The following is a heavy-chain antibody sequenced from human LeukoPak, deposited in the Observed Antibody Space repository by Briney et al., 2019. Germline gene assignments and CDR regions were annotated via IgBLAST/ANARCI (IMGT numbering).Heavy chain of an antibody. CDR1: GLTFSNYC. CDR2: IKKDGSEK. V-gene: IGHV3-7*03. D-gene: IGHD2-8*01. J-gene: IGHJ4*02. Sequence: GGSLRLSCVVSGLTFSNYCMTWVRQAPGKGLEWVANIKKDGSEKFYVDSVEGRFTISRDNAKGSLYLQMDSLRGEDTAVYYCTRGGASTSYYWFYWGQGTLVTVSS. CDR3: TRGGASTSYYWFY.